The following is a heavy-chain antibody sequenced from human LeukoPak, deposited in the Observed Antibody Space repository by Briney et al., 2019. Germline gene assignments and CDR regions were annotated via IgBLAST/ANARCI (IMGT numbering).Heavy chain of an antibody. J-gene: IGHJ4*02. CDR3: ARGSGSSDWLVDY. D-gene: IGHD6-13*01. CDR2: IRYDGSNK. V-gene: IGHV3-30*02. CDR1: GFTFSSYG. Sequence: GGSLRLSCAASGFTFSSYGMHWVRQAPGKGLERVAFIRYDGSNKYYADSVKGRFTISRDNAKNSLYLQMNSLRAEDTAVYYCARGSGSSDWLVDYWGQGTLVTVSS.